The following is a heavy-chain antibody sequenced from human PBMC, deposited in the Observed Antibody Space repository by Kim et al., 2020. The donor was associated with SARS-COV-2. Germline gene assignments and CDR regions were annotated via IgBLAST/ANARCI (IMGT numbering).Heavy chain of an antibody. CDR3: ARDRGMATIKGLLGY. CDR2: IIPIFGTA. J-gene: IGHJ4*02. CDR1: GGTFSSYA. V-gene: IGHV1-69*13. D-gene: IGHD5-12*01. Sequence: SVKVSCKASGGTFSSYAISWVRQAPGQGLEWMGGIIPIFGTANYAQKFQGRVTITADESTSTAYMELSSLRSEDTAVYYCARDRGMATIKGLLGYWGQGTLVTVSS.